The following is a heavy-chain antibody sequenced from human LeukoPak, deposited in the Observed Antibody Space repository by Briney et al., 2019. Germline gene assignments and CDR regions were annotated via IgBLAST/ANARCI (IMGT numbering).Heavy chain of an antibody. Sequence: SETLSLTCTVSGGSISSYYWSWIRQPAGKGLEWIGRIYTSGSTNYNPSLKSRVTMSLDTSKNQFSLKLSSVTAADTAVYYCARVHDSSGYYYGNAFDIWGQGTMVTVSS. J-gene: IGHJ3*02. CDR3: ARVHDSSGYYYGNAFDI. V-gene: IGHV4-4*07. D-gene: IGHD3-22*01. CDR2: IYTSGST. CDR1: GGSISSYY.